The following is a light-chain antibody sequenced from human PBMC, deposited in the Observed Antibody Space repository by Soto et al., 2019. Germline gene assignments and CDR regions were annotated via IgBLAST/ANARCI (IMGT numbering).Light chain of an antibody. Sequence: QSVLTQPRSVSGSPGQSVTISCTGTSIDVGGYNYVSWYQQHPGKAPKVMIYDVNKRPSGVPDRFSGSKSGNTASLTISGLQAEDEADYYCCSYAGNSYVFGTGTKVTVL. CDR1: SIDVGGYNY. CDR3: CSYAGNSYV. J-gene: IGLJ1*01. V-gene: IGLV2-11*01. CDR2: DVN.